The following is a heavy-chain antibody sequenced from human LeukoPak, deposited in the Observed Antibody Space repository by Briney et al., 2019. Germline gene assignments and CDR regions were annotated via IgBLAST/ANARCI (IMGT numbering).Heavy chain of an antibody. CDR3: ARAPMPYDTLTGYYIGNWFDP. CDR1: GGSISSGGYS. V-gene: IGHV4-30-2*01. Sequence: SQTLSLTCAVSGGSISSGGYSWSWIRQPPGKGLEWIGYIYHSGSTYYNPSLKSRVTISVDRSKNQFSLKLSSVTAADTAVYYCARAPMPYDTLTGYYIGNWFDPWGQGTLVTVSS. CDR2: IYHSGST. J-gene: IGHJ5*02. D-gene: IGHD3-9*01.